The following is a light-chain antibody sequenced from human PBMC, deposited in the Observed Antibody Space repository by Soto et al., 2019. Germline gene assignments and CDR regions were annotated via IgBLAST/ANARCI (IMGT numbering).Light chain of an antibody. CDR1: QRVSSSY. Sequence: IVLTQSPATLSLPPGERATLSCGASQRVSSSYLAWYQQKPGLAPRLLIYDASTRATGIPDRFSGSGSGTDFTLTISRLEPEDFAVYYCQQYDSSPLFSFGPGTKVDIK. V-gene: IGKV3D-20*01. CDR2: DAS. CDR3: QQYDSSPLFS. J-gene: IGKJ3*01.